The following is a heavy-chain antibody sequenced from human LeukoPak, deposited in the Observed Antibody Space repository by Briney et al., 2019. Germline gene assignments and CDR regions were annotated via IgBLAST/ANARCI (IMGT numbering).Heavy chain of an antibody. CDR2: ISAYNGNT. V-gene: IGHV1-18*01. J-gene: IGHJ6*03. CDR3: ARAGPYSSGWLRSGYYYYYRHV. Sequence: GASVKVSCKASGYTFTSYGFSWVRQAPGQGLEWMGWISAYNGNTNYAQKLQGRVTMTTDTSTSTAYLELRSVRSDDTGGYYCARAGPYSSGWLRSGYYYYYRHVGGKGTTVSVPS. D-gene: IGHD6-19*01. CDR1: GYTFTSYG.